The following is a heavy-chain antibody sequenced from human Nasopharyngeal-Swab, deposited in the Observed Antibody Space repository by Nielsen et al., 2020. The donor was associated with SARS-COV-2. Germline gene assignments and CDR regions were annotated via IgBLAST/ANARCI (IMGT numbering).Heavy chain of an antibody. CDR2: IAYNGNT. CDR1: GHPFVGYG. D-gene: IGHD3-3*01. CDR3: ARDIHELWSGQFFDL. Sequence: ASVKVSCKGSGHPFVGYGITWVRQAPGQGLEWMGWIAYNGNTNYAQKFQGRVTMTTDISTSTAYMELRSLRSDDTAVYYCARDIHELWSGQFFDLWGQGSLVTVSS. J-gene: IGHJ5*02. V-gene: IGHV1-18*01.